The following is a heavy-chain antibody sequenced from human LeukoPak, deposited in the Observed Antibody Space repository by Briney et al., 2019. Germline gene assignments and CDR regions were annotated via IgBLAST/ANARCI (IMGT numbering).Heavy chain of an antibody. J-gene: IGHJ4*02. CDR3: ARVPRSYLYYFDY. CDR2: INWNGGST. Sequence: PGGSLRLSCAASGFTFSSYEMNWVRQAPGKGLEWVSGINWNGGSTGYADSVKGRFTISRDNAKNSLYLQMNSLRAEDTALYYCARVPRSYLYYFDYWGQGTLVTVSS. D-gene: IGHD1-26*01. V-gene: IGHV3-20*04. CDR1: GFTFSSYE.